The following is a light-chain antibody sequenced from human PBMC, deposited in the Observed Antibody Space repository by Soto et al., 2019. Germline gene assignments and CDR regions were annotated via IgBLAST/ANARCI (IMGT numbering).Light chain of an antibody. CDR1: ESVTSNF. V-gene: IGKV3-20*01. Sequence: EIVLTQSPGTLSLSPVDRATLSCRASESVTSNFLAWYQQKPGLAPRLLIYGTSSRATGTPDRFSGSGSGTDFTLTISRLEPEDFAVYYCQHYGRSPLTFGGGTKVDIK. CDR3: QHYGRSPLT. J-gene: IGKJ4*01. CDR2: GTS.